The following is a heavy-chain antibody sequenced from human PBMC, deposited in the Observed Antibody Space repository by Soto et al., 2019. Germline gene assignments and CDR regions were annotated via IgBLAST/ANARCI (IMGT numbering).Heavy chain of an antibody. CDR3: ARVGRCTNGVCYHFDY. J-gene: IGHJ4*02. CDR2: IYYSGST. D-gene: IGHD2-8*01. Sequence: SETLSLTCTVSGGCISSGGYYWSWIRQHPGKGLEWIGYIYYSGSTYYNPSLKSRVTISVDTSKNRFSLKLSSVTAADTAVYYCARVGRCTNGVCYHFDYWGQGTLVTVSS. V-gene: IGHV4-31*03. CDR1: GGCISSGGYY.